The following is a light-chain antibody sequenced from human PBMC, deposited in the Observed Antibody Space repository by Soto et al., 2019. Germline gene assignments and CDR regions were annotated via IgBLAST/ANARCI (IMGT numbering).Light chain of an antibody. J-gene: IGKJ1*01. CDR3: QQYGSPRYTWT. V-gene: IGKV3-20*01. CDR2: GAS. CDR1: QSVSSSY. Sequence: EIVLTQPPGTLSLSPGERATLSCRASQSVSSSYLAWYQQKPGQAPRLLIYGASSRATGIPDRFSGSGSGTDFTLTISRLEPEDFAVYYCQQYGSPRYTWTFGQGTKVDIK.